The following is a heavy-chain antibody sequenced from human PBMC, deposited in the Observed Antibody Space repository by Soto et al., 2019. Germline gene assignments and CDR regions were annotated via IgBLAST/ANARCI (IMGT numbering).Heavy chain of an antibody. CDR2: VYYSGGA. V-gene: IGHV4-39*01. D-gene: IGHD2-21*01. Sequence: QVHLQESGPGLVKPSETLSLTCAVSGVSIHNSHSFWGWIRQPPGKGLEFIANVYYSGGAHYNPSFKRRVTLSVDTATNQVSLRMSSVTAADTAVYFCGRVVEGATRHTDFDSWGKGTLVTVSS. CDR1: GVSIHNSHSF. J-gene: IGHJ5*01. CDR3: GRVVEGATRHTDFDS.